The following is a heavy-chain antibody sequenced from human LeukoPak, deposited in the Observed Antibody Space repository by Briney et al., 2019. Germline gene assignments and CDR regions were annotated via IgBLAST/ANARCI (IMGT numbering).Heavy chain of an antibody. V-gene: IGHV4-38-2*02. J-gene: IGHJ5*02. CDR2: IYHSGRT. Sequence: SETLSLTCTVSGYSISSGYYWGWIRQPPGKGLEWIGSIYHSGRTYYNPSLKSRVTISLDTSKNQFSLKLSSVTAADTAVYYCAKITPGDYARERFNWFDPWGQGTLVTVSS. CDR3: AKITPGDYARERFNWFDP. D-gene: IGHD4-17*01. CDR1: GYSISSGYY.